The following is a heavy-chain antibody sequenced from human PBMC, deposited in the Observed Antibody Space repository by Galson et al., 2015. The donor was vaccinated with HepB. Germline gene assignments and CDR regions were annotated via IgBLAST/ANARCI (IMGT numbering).Heavy chain of an antibody. D-gene: IGHD3-16*01. J-gene: IGHJ5*02. Sequence: QSGAEVKKPGESLKISCKASGYSFANHWIVWVRQMPGKGLEWMGIIYPADSDTRYSPSFQGQVTISADKSISTAYLQWGSLKAADTAMYYCAKHTVPGGSTRRGFDPWGQGTLVTVSS. CDR3: AKHTVPGGSTRRGFDP. V-gene: IGHV5-51*01. CDR1: GYSFANHW. CDR2: IYPADSDT.